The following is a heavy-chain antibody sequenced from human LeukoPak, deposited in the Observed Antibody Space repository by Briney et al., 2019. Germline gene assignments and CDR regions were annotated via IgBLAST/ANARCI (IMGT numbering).Heavy chain of an antibody. CDR2: VYSNNGGT. CDR1: VYTFTRYY. CDR3: ARGFRTGDMTTFAH. Sequence: ASVTVSYKPSVYTFTRYYIHWVRQAPGQGREWMGWVYSNNGGTDYAQKFQGRVTMTSDTSISTAYMEVSRVRSDDTAVYYCARGFRTGDMTTFAHWGQGTLVTVSS. D-gene: IGHD2-15*01. V-gene: IGHV1-2*02. J-gene: IGHJ4*02.